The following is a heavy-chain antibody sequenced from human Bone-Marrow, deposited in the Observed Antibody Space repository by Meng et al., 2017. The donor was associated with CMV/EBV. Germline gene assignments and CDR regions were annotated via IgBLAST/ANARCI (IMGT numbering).Heavy chain of an antibody. Sequence: APVNFSYQASGYTFNGYYMHWVRQAPGQGLEWMGWINPNSGGTNHAQKFQGRVTMSRDTSISTAYTELGRLRSDDTAVYYCARTKREYQLLLGYYYYGMDVWGQGTTVTVSS. CDR3: ARTKREYQLLLGYYYYGMDV. D-gene: IGHD2-2*01. V-gene: IGHV1-2*02. CDR1: GYTFNGYY. CDR2: INPNSGGT. J-gene: IGHJ6*02.